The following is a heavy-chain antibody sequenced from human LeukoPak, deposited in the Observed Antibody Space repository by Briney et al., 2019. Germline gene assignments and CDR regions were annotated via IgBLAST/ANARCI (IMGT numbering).Heavy chain of an antibody. J-gene: IGHJ6*03. CDR2: ISAYNGNT. CDR1: GYTFTSYG. V-gene: IGHV1-18*01. Sequence: GASVKVSCKASGYTFTSYGISWVRQAPGQGLEWMGWISAYNGNTNYAQKLQGRVTMTRDMSTSTVYMELSSLRSEDTAVYYCARVGYSSSWDLTSGVAYYYYMDVWGKGTTVTISS. D-gene: IGHD6-13*01. CDR3: ARVGYSSSWDLTSGVAYYYYMDV.